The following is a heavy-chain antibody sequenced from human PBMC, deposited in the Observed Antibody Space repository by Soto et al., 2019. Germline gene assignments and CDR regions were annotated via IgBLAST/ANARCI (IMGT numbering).Heavy chain of an antibody. CDR2: INAGNGNT. CDR1: GYTFTSYA. D-gene: IGHD3-9*01. Sequence: GASVKVSCKASGYTFTSYAMHWVRQAPGQRLEWMGWINAGNGNTKYSQKFQGRVTITRDTSASTAYMELSSVTAADTAVYYCARGGHILTGYYKGSNRGNFDYWGQGTLVTVSS. J-gene: IGHJ4*02. CDR3: ARGGHILTGYYKGSNRGNFDY. V-gene: IGHV1-3*01.